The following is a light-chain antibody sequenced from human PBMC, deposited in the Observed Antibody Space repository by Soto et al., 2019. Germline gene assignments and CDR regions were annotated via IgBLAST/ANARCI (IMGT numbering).Light chain of an antibody. J-gene: IGKJ1*01. CDR3: QHYNNWPPWT. CDR2: DAS. Sequence: ILMTQSPATLSVSPGERATLSCRASQSVSNNLAWYQQKPGQAPRLLIYDASTRATGIPARFSGSGSGTEFTLTISGLQSEDFAVYYYQHYNNWPPWTLGQGTKVEIK. CDR1: QSVSNN. V-gene: IGKV3-15*01.